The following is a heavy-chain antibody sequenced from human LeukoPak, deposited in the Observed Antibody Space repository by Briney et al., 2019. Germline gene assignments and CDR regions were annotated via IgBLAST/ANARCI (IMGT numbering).Heavy chain of an antibody. CDR3: AKDMNSYGSGSSYNPWGPFDS. Sequence: GGSLRLSCAASGFTFDNYGMHWVRHAPGKGIEWVSGIAWNSGNTGFADSVKCPFTISRDNAENSLYLQMNSLTPEDTAFYFCAKDMNSYGSGSSYNPWGPFDSWGQGTLVTVSS. CDR1: GFTFDNYG. D-gene: IGHD3-10*01. V-gene: IGHV3-9*01. J-gene: IGHJ4*02. CDR2: IAWNSGNT.